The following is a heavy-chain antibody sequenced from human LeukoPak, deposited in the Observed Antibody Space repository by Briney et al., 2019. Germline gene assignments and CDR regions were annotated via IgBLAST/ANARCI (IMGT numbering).Heavy chain of an antibody. D-gene: IGHD6-6*01. CDR1: GYTFSNYY. J-gene: IGHJ3*02. V-gene: IGHV1-46*01. CDR3: VRDGDTGAATRPAI. Sequence: ASVRVSCKTSGYTFSNYYIHWVRQAPGPGLHWMGIINPGSGGISYAQQFQGRVSMTTDTSTTTVYMEIRSLRSDDTALYYCVRDGDTGAATRPAIRGPGTMVTVSS. CDR2: INPGSGGI.